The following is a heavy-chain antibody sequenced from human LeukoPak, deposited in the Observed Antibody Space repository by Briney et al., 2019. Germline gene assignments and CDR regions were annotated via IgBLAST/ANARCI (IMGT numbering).Heavy chain of an antibody. V-gene: IGHV3-48*03. J-gene: IGHJ4*02. CDR3: ARGRKGELIY. Sequence: GGSLRLSGAASGFAFSSYEMNWGRKAPGKGREGVSYISSSGSTIYYADSVKGRFTISRDNAKNSLYLQMNSLRAEDTAVYYCARGRKGELIYWGQGTLVTVSS. CDR2: ISSSGSTI. D-gene: IGHD3-16*01. CDR1: GFAFSSYE.